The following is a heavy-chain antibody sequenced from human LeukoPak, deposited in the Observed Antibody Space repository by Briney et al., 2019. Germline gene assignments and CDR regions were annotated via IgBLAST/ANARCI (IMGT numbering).Heavy chain of an antibody. J-gene: IGHJ4*02. D-gene: IGHD4-23*01. V-gene: IGHV3-23*01. CDR2: ISGNGDST. CDR1: GFTFSNAW. Sequence: GGSLRLSCAASGFTFSNAWMSWVRQPPGRGLEWVSAISGNGDSTYYADSVKGRFTISRDNSKNTLFLQMSSLRAEDTAVYYCAKGDYGGDFRYFDYWGQGTLVTVSS. CDR3: AKGDYGGDFRYFDY.